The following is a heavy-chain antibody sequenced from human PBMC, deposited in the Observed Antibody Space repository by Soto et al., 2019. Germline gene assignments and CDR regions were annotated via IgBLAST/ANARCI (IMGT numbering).Heavy chain of an antibody. CDR3: ARDCGVTTVLTNWFDP. V-gene: IGHV1-2*02. J-gene: IGHJ5*02. Sequence: ASVKVSCKASGYTFTDYYIQWTRQAPGQGPEWMGWINPNSGGTYYAQKFEGRVTMTRDTSVNTAYMELRILGSDDTALYYCARDCGVTTVLTNWFDPWGQGTLVTVSS. D-gene: IGHD4-17*01. CDR1: GYTFTDYY. CDR2: INPNSGGT.